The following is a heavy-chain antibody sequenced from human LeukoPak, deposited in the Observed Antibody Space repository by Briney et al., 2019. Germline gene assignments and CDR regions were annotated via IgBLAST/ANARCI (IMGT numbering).Heavy chain of an antibody. CDR3: ARDLVYYYDSSGYYPCSAFDI. D-gene: IGHD3-22*01. CDR1: GYTFTSYA. V-gene: IGHV7-4-1*02. CDR2: INTNTGNP. Sequence: ASVKVSCTASGYTFTSYAMNWVRQAPGQGLEWMGWINTNTGNPTYAQGFTGRFVFSLDTSVSTAYLQISSLKAEDTAVYYCARDLVYYYDSSGYYPCSAFDIWGQGTMVTVSS. J-gene: IGHJ3*02.